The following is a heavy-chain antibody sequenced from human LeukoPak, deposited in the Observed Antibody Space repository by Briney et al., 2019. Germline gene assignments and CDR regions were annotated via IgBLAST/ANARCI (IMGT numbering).Heavy chain of an antibody. CDR1: GGSISSYX. CDR2: FYTSGST. Sequence: SETLSLTRTXSGGSISSYXXXXXXXPAXXXXGCIGRFYTSGSTNYHPSLKSRVTMSXXXXXNQFSLKLSSATAADTAVYYCARADTVHRWFDHWGQGTLVTVSS. D-gene: IGHD5-18*01. CDR3: ARADTVHRWFDH. J-gene: IGHJ5*02. V-gene: IGHV4-4*07.